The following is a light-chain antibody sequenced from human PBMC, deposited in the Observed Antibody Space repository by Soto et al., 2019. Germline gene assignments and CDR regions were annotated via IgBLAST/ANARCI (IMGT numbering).Light chain of an antibody. Sequence: IVLTQSPGTLSLSPGERATLSCRASQSVGRRYLAWYQQKPGQAPMLLIYDTSERASDIPDRFSGSGSGTDFTLTISRRVPEDFAVYYCQYQGTFGGGTKVEIK. J-gene: IGKJ4*01. CDR2: DTS. V-gene: IGKV3-20*01. CDR3: QYQGT. CDR1: QSVGRRY.